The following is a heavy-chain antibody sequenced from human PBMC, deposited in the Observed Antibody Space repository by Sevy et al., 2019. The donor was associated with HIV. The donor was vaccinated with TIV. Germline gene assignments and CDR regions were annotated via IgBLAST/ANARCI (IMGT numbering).Heavy chain of an antibody. D-gene: IGHD3-10*01. V-gene: IGHV3-49*04. CDR3: ASPLYGPGTSPPYL. J-gene: IGHJ4*02. CDR1: GATFGDYA. Sequence: GGSLRLSCTASGATFGDYAVTWVRKAPGKGLEWVGLIRCNPYVGKSYGGPTQYAGSVKGRFTISRDDSNTIAYLQMHSLKTEATAVSSCASPLYGPGTSPPYLWGQGTLVTVSS. CDR2: IRCNPYVGKSYGGPT.